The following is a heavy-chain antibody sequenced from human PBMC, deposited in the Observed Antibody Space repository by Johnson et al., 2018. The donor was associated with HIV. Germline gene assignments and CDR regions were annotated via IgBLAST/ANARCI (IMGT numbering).Heavy chain of an antibody. CDR1: GFTFSSYA. CDR3: ARDNEDIVLVGAFDI. CDR2: ISYDGSNK. Sequence: QVQLVESGGGVVQPGRSLRLSCAASGFTFSSYAMHWVRQAPGKVLEWVAVISYDGSNKYYADSVKGRFTISRDNSKNTLYLQMNSLRAEDTAVYYCARDNEDIVLVGAFDIWGQGTMVTVSS. V-gene: IGHV3-30-3*01. J-gene: IGHJ3*02. D-gene: IGHD2-8*02.